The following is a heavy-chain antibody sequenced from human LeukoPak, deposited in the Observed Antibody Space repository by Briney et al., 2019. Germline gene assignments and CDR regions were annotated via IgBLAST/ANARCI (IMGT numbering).Heavy chain of an antibody. CDR1: GYTFTGYY. Sequence: ASVKVSCKASGYTFTGYYMHWVRRAPGQGLEWMGWINPNSGGTNYAQKFQGRVTMTRDTSISTAYMELSRLRSDDTAVYYCARENIAVADAFDIWGQGTMVTVSS. V-gene: IGHV1-2*02. CDR3: ARENIAVADAFDI. D-gene: IGHD6-19*01. J-gene: IGHJ3*02. CDR2: INPNSGGT.